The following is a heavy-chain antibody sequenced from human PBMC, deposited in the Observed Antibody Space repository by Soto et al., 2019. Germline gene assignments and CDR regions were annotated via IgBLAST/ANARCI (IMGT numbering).Heavy chain of an antibody. CDR2: IKNKANSYTT. Sequence: EVQWVESGGGLVQTEGSLRLSCAASGFTFSDYYMDWVRQAPGKGLEWVGRIKNKANSYTTEYAATVKGRFILSRDDSKSALFLQMNRLKTNDTAVYYWTRVRLVSSRSSYYWGQGILATFSS. CDR1: GFTFSDYY. CDR3: TRVRLVSSRSSYY. D-gene: IGHD6-19*01. V-gene: IGHV3-72*01. J-gene: IGHJ4*02.